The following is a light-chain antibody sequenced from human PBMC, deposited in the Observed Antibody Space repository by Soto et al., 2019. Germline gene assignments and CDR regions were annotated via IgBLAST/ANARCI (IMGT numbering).Light chain of an antibody. CDR3: SSYAGSNNFV. CDR2: EVS. CDR1: SSDIGAYIY. Sequence: QSVLTQPPSASGSPRQSVTIYCTGTSSDIGAYIYVSWYQQHPGKAPKLMISEVSRRPSGVPERFSGSKSGNTASLTVSGLQADDEAHYYCSSYAGSNNFVFGTGTKVTVL. J-gene: IGLJ1*01. V-gene: IGLV2-8*01.